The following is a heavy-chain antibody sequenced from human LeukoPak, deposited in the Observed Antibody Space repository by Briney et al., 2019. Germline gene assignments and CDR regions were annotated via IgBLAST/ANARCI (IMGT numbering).Heavy chain of an antibody. J-gene: IGHJ4*02. CDR3: ARDHSWGPDC. CDR1: GYSFTEYF. Sequence: ASVKVSCKASGYSFTEYFMHCLRQAPGQGLEWMSWIHPKTGVTNYAERFQGRLSLTRDTSISTLYMELNSLTSHGTAVYYCARDHSWGPDCCGQGTLVSVSS. CDR2: IHPKTGVT. V-gene: IGHV1-2*02. D-gene: IGHD2-21*01.